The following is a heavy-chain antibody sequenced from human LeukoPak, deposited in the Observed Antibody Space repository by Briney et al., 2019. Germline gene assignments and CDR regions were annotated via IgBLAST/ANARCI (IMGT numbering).Heavy chain of an antibody. CDR1: GGSISSGDYY. CDR3: ARGGGYSSFDY. CDR2: IYYSGST. V-gene: IGHV4-61*08. J-gene: IGHJ4*02. Sequence: PSETLSLTCTVSGGSISSGDYYWSWIRQPPGKGLEWIGYIYYSGSTNYNPSLKSRVTISVDTSKDQFSLKLSSVTAADTAVYYCARGGGYSSFDYWGQGTLVTVSS. D-gene: IGHD3-22*01.